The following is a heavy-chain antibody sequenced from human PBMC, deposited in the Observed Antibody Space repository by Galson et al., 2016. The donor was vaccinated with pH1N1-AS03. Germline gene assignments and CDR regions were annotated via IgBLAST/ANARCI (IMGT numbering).Heavy chain of an antibody. CDR3: ARALRSDFGNSFVAGLQFGRY. CDR2: ISASSGNT. J-gene: IGHJ4*02. Sequence: SVKVSCKASGYTFTNFGINWVRQAPGQALEWLGWISASSGNTDYAQSPQGRVSMTTDPSTSTAYMALTSLTSADTAIYYCARALRSDFGNSFVAGLQFGRYWDQGTLVTVSS. V-gene: IGHV1-18*01. D-gene: IGHD2-21*01. CDR1: GYTFTNFG.